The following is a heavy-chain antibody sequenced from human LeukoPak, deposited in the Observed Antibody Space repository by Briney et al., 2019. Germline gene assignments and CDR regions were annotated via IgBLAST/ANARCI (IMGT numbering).Heavy chain of an antibody. CDR3: ARDNVLLWFGGGFDY. J-gene: IGHJ4*02. V-gene: IGHV1-69*05. CDR2: IIPIFGTA. Sequence: SVKVSCKASGGTFSSYAISWVRQAPGQGLEWMGGIIPIFGTANYAQKFQGRVTITTDESTSTAYMELSSLRSEDTAVYYCARDNVLLWFGGGFDYWGQGTLVTVSS. CDR1: GGTFSSYA. D-gene: IGHD3-10*01.